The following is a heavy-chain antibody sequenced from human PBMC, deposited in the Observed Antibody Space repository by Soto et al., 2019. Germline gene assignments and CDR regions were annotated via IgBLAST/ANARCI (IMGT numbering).Heavy chain of an antibody. Sequence: PSETLSLTCAVSGGSISRGGSSWSWIRQPPGKGLEWIGFIYHSGSTYYNPSLRSRVTISLDKSKNQFSLKLSSVTAADTAVYYRAGGGGWIATTYGWFDPWGQGTLVTVSS. D-gene: IGHD2-21*01. CDR2: IYHSGST. J-gene: IGHJ5*02. V-gene: IGHV4-30-2*01. CDR1: GGSISRGGSS. CDR3: AGGGGWIATTYGWFDP.